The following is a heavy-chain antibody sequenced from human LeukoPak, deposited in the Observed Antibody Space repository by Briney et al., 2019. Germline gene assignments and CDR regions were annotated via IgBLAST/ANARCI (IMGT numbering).Heavy chain of an antibody. J-gene: IGHJ4*02. V-gene: IGHV4-59*01. CDR3: ARVASSWSFDY. D-gene: IGHD6-13*01. Sequence: SQTLSLTCTVSGGSISSYYWSWIRQPPGKGLEWIGHIYNSGITNYNPSLKSRVTISLDTSENQFSLKLNSVTAADTSVYYCARVASSWSFDYWGQGTLVTVSS. CDR1: GGSISSYY. CDR2: IYNSGIT.